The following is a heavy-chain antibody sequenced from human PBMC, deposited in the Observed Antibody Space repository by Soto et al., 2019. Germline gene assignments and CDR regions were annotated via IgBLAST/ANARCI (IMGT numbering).Heavy chain of an antibody. CDR3: ARDPSNYDFWSGYWVY. CDR1: GFTFSDYY. CDR2: ISSSGSTI. D-gene: IGHD3-3*01. Sequence: GGSLRLPCAASGFTFSDYYMSWIRQAPGKGLEWVSYISSSGSTIYYADSVKGRFTISRDNAKNSLYLQMNSLRAEDTAVYYCARDPSNYDFWSGYWVYWGQGTLVTVSS. V-gene: IGHV3-11*01. J-gene: IGHJ4*02.